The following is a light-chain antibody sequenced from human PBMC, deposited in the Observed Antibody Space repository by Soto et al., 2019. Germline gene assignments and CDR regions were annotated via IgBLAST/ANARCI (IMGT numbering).Light chain of an antibody. CDR2: WAS. Sequence: DIVMTQSPDSLAVSPGERATINCKSSQSVLYSYNNKNYIAWYHQKPGQPPKLLIYWASTRESGVPDRFSGSESGTDFTLTISSLQAEDVGVYFCHQYYTSPYTFGQGTKLEIK. J-gene: IGKJ2*01. CDR1: QSVLYSYNNKNY. CDR3: HQYYTSPYT. V-gene: IGKV4-1*01.